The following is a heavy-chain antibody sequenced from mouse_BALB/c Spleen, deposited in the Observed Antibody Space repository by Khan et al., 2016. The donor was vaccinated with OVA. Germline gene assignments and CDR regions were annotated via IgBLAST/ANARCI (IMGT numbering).Heavy chain of an antibody. CDR3: ASGGYGTSGAH. CDR1: GYTFTDYV. Sequence: VQLQESGPELVKPGASVKMSCKASGYTFTDYVLTWVKQRTGQGLEWIGEIYPGSNNTYYNEKFKGMATLTADKSSNTAYIQLSSLTFEDSAVYFCASGGYGTSGAHWGQGTLVTVSA. D-gene: IGHD1-1*01. J-gene: IGHJ3*01. CDR2: IYPGSNNT. V-gene: IGHV1-81*01.